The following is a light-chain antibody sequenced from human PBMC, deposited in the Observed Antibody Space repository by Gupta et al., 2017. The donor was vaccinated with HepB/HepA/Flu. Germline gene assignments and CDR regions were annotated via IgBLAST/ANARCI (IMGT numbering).Light chain of an antibody. V-gene: IGKV3-11*01. CDR3: QQRSNWPPSLT. CDR2: DAS. CDR1: QSVSSY. Sequence: IVLTQSPATLPLSPGERATLSCSASQSVSSYLAWYQQKPGQAPRLLIYDASNRATGSPARFSGSGSGTDFTLTISSLEPEDFAVYYCQQRSNWPPSLTFGGGTKVEIK. J-gene: IGKJ4*01.